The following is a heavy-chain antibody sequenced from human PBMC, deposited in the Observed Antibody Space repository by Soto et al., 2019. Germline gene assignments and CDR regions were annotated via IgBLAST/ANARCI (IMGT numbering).Heavy chain of an antibody. CDR3: ARDGVRGVRRWFDP. V-gene: IGHV3-20*01. J-gene: IGHJ5*02. D-gene: IGHD3-10*01. CDR1: GFTFDDYG. Sequence: GGSLRLSCAASGFTFDDYGMSWVRQAPGKGLEWVSGINWNGGSTGYADSVKGRFTISRDNAKNSLYLQMNSLRAEDTALYHCARDGVRGVRRWFDPWGQGTLVTVSS. CDR2: INWNGGST.